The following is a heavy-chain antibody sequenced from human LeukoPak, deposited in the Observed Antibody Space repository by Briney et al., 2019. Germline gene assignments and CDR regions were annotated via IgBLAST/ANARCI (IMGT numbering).Heavy chain of an antibody. Sequence: ASVKVSCKASGYTFTSYGISWVRQAPGQGLEWMGWISAYNGNTNYAQKLQGRVTMTTDTSTSTAYMELRSLRSEDTAVYYCARDQTQTGDGDAFDIWGQGTMVTVSS. V-gene: IGHV1-18*01. CDR1: GYTFTSYG. CDR3: ARDQTQTGDGDAFDI. J-gene: IGHJ3*02. CDR2: ISAYNGNT. D-gene: IGHD7-27*01.